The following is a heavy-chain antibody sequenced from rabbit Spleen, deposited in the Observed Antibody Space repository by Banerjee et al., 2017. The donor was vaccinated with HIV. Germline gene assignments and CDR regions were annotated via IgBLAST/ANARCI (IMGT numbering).Heavy chain of an antibody. D-gene: IGHD1-1*01. J-gene: IGHJ6*01. CDR3: ARDTSSSFSSYGMDL. Sequence: QSLEESGGDLVKPGASLTLTCIASGVSFSGSSYMCWVRQAPGKGLEWIACIEGGSSGFTYFASWAKGRFTISKTSSTTVTLQMTSLTAADTATYFCARDTSSSFSSYGMDLWGQWTLVTVS. CDR2: IEGGSSGFT. V-gene: IGHV1S40*01. CDR1: GVSFSGSSY.